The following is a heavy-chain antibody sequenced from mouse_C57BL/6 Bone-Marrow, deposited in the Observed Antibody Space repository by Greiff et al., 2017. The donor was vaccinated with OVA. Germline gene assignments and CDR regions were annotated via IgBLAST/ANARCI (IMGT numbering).Heavy chain of an antibody. CDR2: ISDGGSDT. D-gene: IGHD2-5*01. J-gene: IGHJ3*01. V-gene: IGHV5-4*01. CDR1: GFTFSSYA. Sequence: DEQLVESGGGLVKPGGSLKLSCAASGFTFSSYAMSWVRQTPEKRLEWVATISDGGSDTYYPDNVKGRSTISRDNAKNNLYLQMSHLKSEDTAVDYCARDHYSNYVWFAYWGQGTLVTVSA. CDR3: ARDHYSNYVWFAY.